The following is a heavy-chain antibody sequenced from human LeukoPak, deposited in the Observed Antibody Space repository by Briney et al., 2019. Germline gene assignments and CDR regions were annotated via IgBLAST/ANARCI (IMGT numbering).Heavy chain of an antibody. J-gene: IGHJ4*02. CDR3: ARSLIGSDDY. V-gene: IGHV3-74*01. Sequence: PGGSLRLSCAASGFTFRNSWIHWVRQGPGKGLVWVSRVNPDGSATTYADSVKGRFTISRDNAKNTLYLQMNSLRAEDTAVYYCARSLIGSDDYWGQGSLVTVSS. CDR1: GFTFRNSW. D-gene: IGHD1-20*01. CDR2: VNPDGSAT.